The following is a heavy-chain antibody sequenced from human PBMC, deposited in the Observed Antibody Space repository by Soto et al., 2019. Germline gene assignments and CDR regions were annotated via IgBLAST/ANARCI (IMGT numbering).Heavy chain of an antibody. J-gene: IGHJ4*02. CDR1: GGSISDHY. V-gene: IGHV4-59*11. CDR2: IYNGGST. Sequence: PSETLSLTCTVSGGSISDHYYMWIRQPPGRGLEYIAYIYNGGSTNYNPSLKSRVIISVDTSKNQFSLKVNSVTAADTAVYYCARGRLVPAVNFDYWGLGTLVTVSS. CDR3: ARGRLVPAVNFDY. D-gene: IGHD2-2*01.